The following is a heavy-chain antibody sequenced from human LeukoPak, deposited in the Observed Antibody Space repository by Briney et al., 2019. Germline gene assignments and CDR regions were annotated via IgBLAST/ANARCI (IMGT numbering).Heavy chain of an antibody. CDR2: IWHDGSNE. V-gene: IGHV3-33*01. D-gene: IGHD4-23*01. Sequence: TGESLRLSCAASGFTFSHYGMRWVRQAPGKGLEWVAVIWHDGSNEYYADSVKGQFTISRDNSKNTLYLQMNSLRAEDTAVYYCARGRGGDYGGNSGHFDYWGQGTLVTVSS. CDR3: ARGRGGDYGGNSGHFDY. J-gene: IGHJ4*02. CDR1: GFTFSHYG.